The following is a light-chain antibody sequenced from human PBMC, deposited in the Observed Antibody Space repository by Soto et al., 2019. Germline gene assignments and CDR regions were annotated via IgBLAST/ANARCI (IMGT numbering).Light chain of an antibody. V-gene: IGLV2-8*01. CDR2: EVN. J-gene: IGLJ2*01. Sequence: QSALTQPPSASGSPGQSVAISCTGTSSDVGGYNYVSWYQHHPGKAPKLMIYEVNKRTSGVPDRFSGSKSGNTASLTVSGLQAEDEADYYCSSHAGSKNIVFGGGTQLTVL. CDR3: SSHAGSKNIV. CDR1: SSDVGGYNY.